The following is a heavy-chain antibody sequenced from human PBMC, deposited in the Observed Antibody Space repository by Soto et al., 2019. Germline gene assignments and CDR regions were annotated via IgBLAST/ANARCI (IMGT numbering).Heavy chain of an antibody. D-gene: IGHD6-6*01. V-gene: IGHV3-21*06. J-gene: IGHJ6*02. CDR2: ISGSGKDT. Sequence: GGSLRLSCAASGFTFRNNVLNWVREAPGKGLEWVASISGSGKDTFYRDSVKGRFTISRDNAESSLVLQMNSLTVDDTAVYHCARVHLVRTSSYYCGMDVWGPGTTVTVSS. CDR1: GFTFRNNV. CDR3: ARVHLVRTSSYYCGMDV.